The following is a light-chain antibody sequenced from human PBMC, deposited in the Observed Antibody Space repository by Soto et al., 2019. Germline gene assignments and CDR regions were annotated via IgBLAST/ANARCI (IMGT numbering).Light chain of an antibody. CDR3: QQYNNWPPWT. J-gene: IGKJ1*01. CDR1: RSVTAN. Sequence: EIVMPQPPPTLSWSPGERAPPPARASRSVTANLAWYQQKPGQAPRLLIYGASTRATGIPARFSGSGSGTEFTLTISSLQSEDFAVYYCQQYNNWPPWTFGQGTKVEIK. CDR2: GAS. V-gene: IGKV3-15*01.